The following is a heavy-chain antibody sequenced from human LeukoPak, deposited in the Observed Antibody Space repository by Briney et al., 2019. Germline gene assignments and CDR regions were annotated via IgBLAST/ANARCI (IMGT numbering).Heavy chain of an antibody. Sequence: SGGSLRLSCAASGFTVSSNYMSWVRQAPGKGLEWVSAISGSGGSTYYADSVKGRFTISRDNSKNTLYLQMNSLRAEDTAVYYCAAEEYSSSWGQGTLVTVSS. CDR3: AAEEYSSS. J-gene: IGHJ5*02. CDR2: ISGSGGST. D-gene: IGHD6-6*01. V-gene: IGHV3-23*01. CDR1: GFTVSSNY.